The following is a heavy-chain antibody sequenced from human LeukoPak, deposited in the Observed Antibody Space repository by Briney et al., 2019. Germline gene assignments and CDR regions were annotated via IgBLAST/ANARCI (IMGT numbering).Heavy chain of an antibody. CDR1: GFTFSSYS. CDR3: ARENLESTVPMQY. D-gene: IGHD5/OR15-5a*01. V-gene: IGHV3-74*01. Sequence: QSGGSLRLSCAASGFTFSSYSMNWVRQAPGKGLEWISRISNDDRNIRYADSVKGRFTISRDTAKNTLYLQMNSLRAEDTAMYYCARENLESTVPMQYWGQGTLVTVSS. CDR2: ISNDDRNI. J-gene: IGHJ4*02.